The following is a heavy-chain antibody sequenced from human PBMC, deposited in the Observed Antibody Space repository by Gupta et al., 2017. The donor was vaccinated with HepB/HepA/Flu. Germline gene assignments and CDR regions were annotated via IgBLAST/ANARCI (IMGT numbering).Heavy chain of an antibody. D-gene: IGHD1-26*01. CDR2: ISKDASDQ. Sequence: QVQRVESGGGVVQRGTSLGSACAASGVTCSRYGMDWVRKAPGKGLEWVAVISKDASDQKYADSVKGRFTISRDNSKNTLFLQMNSLRAEDTAVYYCAKGNSGTHYGALDRWGQGTMVIVSS. V-gene: IGHV3-30*18. CDR1: GVTCSRYG. CDR3: AKGNSGTHYGALDR. J-gene: IGHJ3*02.